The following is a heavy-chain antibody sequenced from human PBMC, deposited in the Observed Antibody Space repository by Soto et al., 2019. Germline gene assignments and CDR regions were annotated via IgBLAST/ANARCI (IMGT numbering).Heavy chain of an antibody. CDR1: GFTFSGYG. V-gene: IGHV3-30*18. Sequence: PGGSLRLSCAASGFTFSGYGMHWVRQAPGKGLEWVAVISYDGSNKYYADSVKGRFTISRDNSKNTLYLQMNSLRAEDTAVYYCANARYYYGSEDFRIWGQGTLVTVSS. CDR2: ISYDGSNK. CDR3: ANARYYYGSEDFRI. D-gene: IGHD3-10*01. J-gene: IGHJ4*02.